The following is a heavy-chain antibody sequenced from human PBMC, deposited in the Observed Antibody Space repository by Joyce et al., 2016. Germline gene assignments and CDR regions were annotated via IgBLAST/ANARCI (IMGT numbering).Heavy chain of an antibody. CDR2: ISAHHGNT. D-gene: IGHD3-22*01. V-gene: IGHV1-18*01. CDR3: ARDIHYYNSSGYYWRAFDI. CDR1: GYIFTTYG. J-gene: IGHJ3*02. Sequence: QVQLVQAGSEVKKPGASVEVSCKASGYIFTTYGISWVRQAPGQGFEWMGWISAHHGNTKYAQKFQGRVTMTIDTSTSTTYMELESLRSDDTAVYYCARDIHYYNSSGYYWRAFDIWGQGTMVSVSS.